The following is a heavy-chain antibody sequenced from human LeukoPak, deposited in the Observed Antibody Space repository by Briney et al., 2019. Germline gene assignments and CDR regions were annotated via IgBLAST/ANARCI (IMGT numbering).Heavy chain of an antibody. J-gene: IGHJ4*02. CDR2: VYFSGST. CDR1: GDSINGYY. CDR3: ARKEAVPGAGGFDF. Sequence: SETLSLTCTVSGDSINGYYWTWLRQPPGKGLEWIGHVYFSGSTNHNPSLKSRVTISINTSKNQFSLNLSSVTAADTAVYYCARKEAVPGAGGFDFWGQGTLVTVSS. V-gene: IGHV4-59*01. D-gene: IGHD6-19*01.